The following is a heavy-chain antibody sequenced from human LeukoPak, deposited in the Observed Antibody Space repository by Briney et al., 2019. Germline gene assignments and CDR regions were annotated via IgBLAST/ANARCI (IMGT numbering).Heavy chain of an antibody. D-gene: IGHD4-23*01. CDR3: ARARATVVTRDAFDI. CDR2: IKKDGSEK. J-gene: IGHJ3*02. Sequence: GGSLRPSCAASGFTFSSYFMSWVRQAPGKGLEWVANIKKDGSEKYYVDSVKGRFTISRDNAKKSLYLQMNSLRAEDTAVYYCARARATVVTRDAFDIWGQGTMVTVSS. CDR1: GFTFSSYF. V-gene: IGHV3-7*01.